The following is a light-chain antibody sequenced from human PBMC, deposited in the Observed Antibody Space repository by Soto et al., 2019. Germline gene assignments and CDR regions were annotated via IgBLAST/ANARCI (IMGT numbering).Light chain of an antibody. V-gene: IGKV3-20*01. CDR1: QSVSTRY. Sequence: ENVLTQSPGTLSLSPGERATLSCRASQSVSTRYLAWYQQKPGQAPRLVIYDASIRATGIPDRFSGSGSGTDFTLSISRLEPEDFAVYYCQQYGSSPPITFGQGTRLDIK. CDR3: QQYGSSPPIT. J-gene: IGKJ5*01. CDR2: DAS.